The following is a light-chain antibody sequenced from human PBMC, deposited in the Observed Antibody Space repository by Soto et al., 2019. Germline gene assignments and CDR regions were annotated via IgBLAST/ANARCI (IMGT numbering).Light chain of an antibody. CDR3: QHYGGMWT. Sequence: EIQMTQSPSTLSASAGDRVAITCRASQSITNRLAWYQLKPGKAPKVLIYDALNLESGVPSRFSGSGYGTEFTLTIRSLQPDDFATYCCQHYGGMWTFGQGTKVDIK. CDR2: DAL. CDR1: QSITNR. V-gene: IGKV1-5*01. J-gene: IGKJ1*01.